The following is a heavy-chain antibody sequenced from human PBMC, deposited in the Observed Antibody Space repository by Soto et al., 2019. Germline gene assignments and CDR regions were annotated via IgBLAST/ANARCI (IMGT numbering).Heavy chain of an antibody. D-gene: IGHD1-26*01. V-gene: IGHV1-69*02. Sequence: ASVKVSCKASGGTFSSYTISWVRQAPGQGLEWMGRIIPILGIANYAQKFQGRVTITADKSTSTAYMELSSLRSEDTAVYYCARSRYSGYYGMDVWGQGTTVTVSS. CDR1: GGTFSSYT. J-gene: IGHJ6*02. CDR3: ARSRYSGYYGMDV. CDR2: IIPILGIA.